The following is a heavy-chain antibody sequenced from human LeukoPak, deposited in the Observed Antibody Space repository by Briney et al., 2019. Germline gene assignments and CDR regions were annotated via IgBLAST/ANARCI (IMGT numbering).Heavy chain of an antibody. D-gene: IGHD6-6*01. CDR3: TTEWSIAARPRVLFDY. J-gene: IGHJ4*02. CDR2: IKSKTDGGTT. Sequence: PGGSLRLSCAASGFTFSNAWMSWVRQPPGKGLEWVGRIKSKTDGGTTDYAAPVKGRFTISRDDSKNTLYLQMNSLKTEDTAVYYCTTEWSIAARPRVLFDYWGQGTLVTVSS. V-gene: IGHV3-15*01. CDR1: GFTFSNAW.